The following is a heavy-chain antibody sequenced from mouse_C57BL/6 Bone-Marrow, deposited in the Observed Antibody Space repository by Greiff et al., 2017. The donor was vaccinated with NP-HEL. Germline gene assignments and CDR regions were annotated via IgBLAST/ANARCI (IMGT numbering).Heavy chain of an antibody. D-gene: IGHD3-2*02. CDR1: GYTFTSYW. CDR2: IDPSDSYT. Sequence: QVQLQQSGAELVMPGASVKLSCKASGYTFTSYWMHWVKQRPGQGLEWIGEIDPSDSYTNYNQKFKGKSTLTVDKSSSTAYMQLSSLTSEDSAVYYCARLQDSSGHRDYAMDYWGQGTSVTVSS. J-gene: IGHJ4*01. CDR3: ARLQDSSGHRDYAMDY. V-gene: IGHV1-69*01.